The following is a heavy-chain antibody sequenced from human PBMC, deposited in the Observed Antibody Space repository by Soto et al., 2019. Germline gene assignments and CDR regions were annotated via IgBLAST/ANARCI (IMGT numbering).Heavy chain of an antibody. V-gene: IGHV4-30-2*01. Sequence: SETLSLTCAVSGGPISSGGYSWSWIRQPPGKGLEWIGYIYHSGSTYYNPSLKSRVTISVDRSKNQFSLKLSSVTPADTALHYCASGYDLWSGYGDGMDVWGQGTTVTVSS. CDR1: GGPISSGGYS. D-gene: IGHD3-3*01. CDR3: ASGYDLWSGYGDGMDV. J-gene: IGHJ6*02. CDR2: IYHSGST.